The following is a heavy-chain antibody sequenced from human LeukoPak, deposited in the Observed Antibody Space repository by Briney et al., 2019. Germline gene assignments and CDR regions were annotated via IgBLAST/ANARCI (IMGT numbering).Heavy chain of an antibody. Sequence: GGSLRLSCAASGYIFTNYGMHTVGQAPGKGLEWVAIISFDGRIEYYVDSVKGRFTISRDKSKNTLYLQMNSLRPEDTAVYYCAKERASMGPDACDIWGQGTMVTVSS. J-gene: IGHJ3*02. V-gene: IGHV3-30*18. CDR3: AKERASMGPDACDI. CDR2: ISFDGRIE. D-gene: IGHD2/OR15-2a*01. CDR1: GYIFTNYG.